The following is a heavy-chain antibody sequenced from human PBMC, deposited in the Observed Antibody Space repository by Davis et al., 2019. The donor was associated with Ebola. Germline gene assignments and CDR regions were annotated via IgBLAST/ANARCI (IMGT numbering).Heavy chain of an antibody. V-gene: IGHV3-48*02. CDR1: GFTFSSYS. CDR3: ARDNVRWSSHEPFDY. J-gene: IGHJ4*02. Sequence: PGGSLRLSCAASGFTFSSYSMNWVRQAPGKGLEWVSYISSSSSTIYYEDSVKGRFTISRDNAKNSLYLQMNSLRDEDTAVYYCARDNVRWSSHEPFDYWGQGTLVTVSS. CDR2: ISSSSSTI. D-gene: IGHD1-26*01.